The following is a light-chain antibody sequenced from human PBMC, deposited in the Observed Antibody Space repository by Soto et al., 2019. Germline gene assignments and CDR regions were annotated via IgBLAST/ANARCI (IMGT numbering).Light chain of an antibody. J-gene: IGLJ3*02. V-gene: IGLV2-11*01. Sequence: QSVLTQPRSVSGSPGQSLTFSCTRTSSDVGAYDSVSWYQQHPGKAPKLMIYGVNKRPSGVPDRFSGSKSGNTASLTISGLQAEDEGDYYCSSFAGYYSLVFGGGTKLTVL. CDR1: SSDVGAYDS. CDR2: GVN. CDR3: SSFAGYYSLV.